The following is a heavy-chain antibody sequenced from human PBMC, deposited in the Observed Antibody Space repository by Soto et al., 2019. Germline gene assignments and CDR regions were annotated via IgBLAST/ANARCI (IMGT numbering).Heavy chain of an antibody. CDR2: INDRGSR. V-gene: IGHV4-34*01. J-gene: IGHJ3*02. CDR3: AFEGYCSGGSCQRPFDI. D-gene: IGHD2-15*01. Sequence: QVQLQQWGAGLLKPSETLSLTCAVYGGSFTGYYWSGIRQPPGKGLGRIGEINDRGSRNYNPSLTSRVTISVDAPKHQFSLKLRSVTAADTAVYYCAFEGYCSGGSCQRPFDIWGQGTMVTVAS. CDR1: GGSFTGYY.